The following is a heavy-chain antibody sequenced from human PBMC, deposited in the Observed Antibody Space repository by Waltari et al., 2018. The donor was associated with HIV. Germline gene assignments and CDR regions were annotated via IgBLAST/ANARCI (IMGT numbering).Heavy chain of an antibody. CDR3: ASSGWYGDRLNYYGMDV. J-gene: IGHJ6*02. D-gene: IGHD6-19*01. V-gene: IGHV1-69*04. CDR1: GGTFSSYA. Sequence: QVQLVQSGAEVKKPGSSVKVSCKASGGTFSSYAISWVRQAPGQGLEWMGRIIPILGIANYAQKFQGRVTITADKSTSTAYMELSSLRSEDTAVYYCASSGWYGDRLNYYGMDVWGQGTTVTVSS. CDR2: IIPILGIA.